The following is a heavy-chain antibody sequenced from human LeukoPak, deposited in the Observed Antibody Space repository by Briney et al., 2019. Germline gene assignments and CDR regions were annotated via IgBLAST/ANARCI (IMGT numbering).Heavy chain of an antibody. Sequence: SETLSLTCTVSGGSISSSSYYWGWIRQPPGKGLEWIGSIYYSGSTYYNPSLKSRVTISVDTSKNQFSLKLSSVTAADTAVYYCARAYAFREEWLSYPLGWDWFDPWGQGTLVTVSS. V-gene: IGHV4-39*07. CDR3: ARAYAFREEWLSYPLGWDWFDP. CDR2: IYYSGST. J-gene: IGHJ5*02. D-gene: IGHD3-3*01. CDR1: GGSISSSSYY.